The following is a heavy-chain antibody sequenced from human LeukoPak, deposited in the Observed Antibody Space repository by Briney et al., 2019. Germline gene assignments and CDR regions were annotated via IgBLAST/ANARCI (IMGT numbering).Heavy chain of an antibody. CDR1: GFTFSSYE. CDR2: ISSSGSTL. J-gene: IGHJ4*02. CDR3: SRDNDCSGGSCFDY. Sequence: GGSLRLSCAASGFTFSSYEMNWVRQAPGKGLEWVSYISSSGSTLYYADSVKGRFTISRDNAQNSLYLRMNSLRAEDTAVYYCSRDNDCSGGSCFDYWGQGTLVTVSS. V-gene: IGHV3-48*03. D-gene: IGHD2-15*01.